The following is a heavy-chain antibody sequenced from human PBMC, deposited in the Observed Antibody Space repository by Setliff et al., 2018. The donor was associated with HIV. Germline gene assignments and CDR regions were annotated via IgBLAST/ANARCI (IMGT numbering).Heavy chain of an antibody. Sequence: PSETLSLTCTVAGGSTSSSSYYWGWIRQPPGMGLEWIASIYHNGNTYYNPSLKSRVTMSVDTSKNQFSLKLGSVTAADTAVYYCATSLITVPPDAFDIWGQGTMVTVSS. CDR1: GGSTSSSSYY. V-gene: IGHV4-39*07. CDR3: ATSLITVPPDAFDI. J-gene: IGHJ3*02. D-gene: IGHD4-4*01. CDR2: IYHNGNT.